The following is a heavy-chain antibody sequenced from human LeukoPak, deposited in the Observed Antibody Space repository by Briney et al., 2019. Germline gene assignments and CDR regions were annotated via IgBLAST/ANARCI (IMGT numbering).Heavy chain of an antibody. CDR2: IDWDDDK. Sequence: SESGPTLVKPTQTLTLTRTFSGFSLSTSGMCVSWIRQPPGKALEWLARIDWDDDKYYSTSLKTRLTISKDTSKNQVVLTMTNMDPVDTATYYCARSNHIAAADYYFDYWGQGTLVTVSS. CDR1: GFSLSTSGMC. CDR3: ARSNHIAAADYYFDY. D-gene: IGHD6-13*01. V-gene: IGHV2-70*11. J-gene: IGHJ4*02.